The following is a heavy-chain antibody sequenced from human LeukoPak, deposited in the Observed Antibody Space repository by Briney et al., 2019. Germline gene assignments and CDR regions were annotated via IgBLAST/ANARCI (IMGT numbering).Heavy chain of an antibody. CDR1: GGSISSSSYY. CDR3: ARIRDYYYYYMDV. CDR2: IHYSGST. Sequence: SQTLSLTCSVSGGSISSSSYYWAWIRQPPGKGLEWIGSIHYSGSTYYNPSLQSRVTISIDTSKNQFSLKVSSVTAAVTAVYYCARIRDYYYYYMDVWGKGITVTISS. V-gene: IGHV4-39*07. J-gene: IGHJ6*03. D-gene: IGHD4-17*01.